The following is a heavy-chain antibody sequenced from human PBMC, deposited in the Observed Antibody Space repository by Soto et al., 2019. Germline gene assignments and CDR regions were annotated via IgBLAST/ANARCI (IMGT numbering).Heavy chain of an antibody. V-gene: IGHV3-30*18. CDR1: GFTFSNFG. D-gene: IGHD1-26*01. Sequence: QVQLVESWGGVVQPGTSLRLSCAASGFTFSNFGMHWVRQAPGKGLEWVAVISKDGNDQFFADSVKGRFSVSRDNSKNTLYLQMNSPRPEDTAVYYCAKDRWEFTRFFDSWGQGTLVLVSS. CDR2: ISKDGNDQ. CDR3: AKDRWEFTRFFDS. J-gene: IGHJ4*02.